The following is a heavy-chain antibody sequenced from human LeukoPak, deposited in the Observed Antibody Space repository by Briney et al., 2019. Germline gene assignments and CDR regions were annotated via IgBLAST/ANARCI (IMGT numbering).Heavy chain of an antibody. CDR3: AKAPVGYYYDSSGERYFDY. CDR1: GFTFSSYA. V-gene: IGHV3-23*01. Sequence: GGSLRLSCAASGFTFSSYAMSWVRQAPGKGLEWVSAISGSGGSTYNADSVKGRFTISRDNSKNTLYLQMNSLRAEDTAVYYCAKAPVGYYYDSSGERYFDYWGQGTLVTASS. CDR2: ISGSGGST. D-gene: IGHD3-22*01. J-gene: IGHJ4*02.